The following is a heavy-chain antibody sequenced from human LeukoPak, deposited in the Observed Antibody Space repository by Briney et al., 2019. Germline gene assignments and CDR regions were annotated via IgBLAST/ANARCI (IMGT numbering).Heavy chain of an antibody. V-gene: IGHV3-21*04. J-gene: IGHJ4*02. CDR3: AKRVQSAMATGY. D-gene: IGHD5-18*01. CDR2: ISSSSSYI. CDR1: GFTFSRNS. Sequence: GGSLRLSCAASGFTFSRNSMNWVRQAPGKGLEWVSSISSSSSYIYYADSVKGRFTISRDNSKNTLYLQMNSLRAEDTAVYYCAKRVQSAMATGYWGQGTLVTVSS.